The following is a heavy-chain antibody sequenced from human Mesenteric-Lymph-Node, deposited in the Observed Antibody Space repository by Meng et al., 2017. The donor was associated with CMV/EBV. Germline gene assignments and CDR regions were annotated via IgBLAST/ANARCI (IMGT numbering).Heavy chain of an antibody. Sequence: GESLKISCAASGFTFSSYEMNWVRQAPGKGLEWVSYISSSGSAKYYADSVNGRFTISRDNAYSSVSLLMSSLRAEDTAVYYCAREYRSSSGRGLDIRGQGTMVTVSS. V-gene: IGHV3-48*03. D-gene: IGHD6-6*01. CDR1: GFTFSSYE. CDR3: AREYRSSSGRGLDI. CDR2: ISSSGSAK. J-gene: IGHJ3*02.